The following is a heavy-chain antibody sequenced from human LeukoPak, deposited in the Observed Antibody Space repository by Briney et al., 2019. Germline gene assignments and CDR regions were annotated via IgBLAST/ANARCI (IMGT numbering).Heavy chain of an antibody. CDR2: IYYSGSS. V-gene: IGHV4-59*01. CDR1: GGSISGYH. J-gene: IGHJ6*03. Sequence: SETLSLTCNISGGSISGYHWSWIRQPPGKGLEWLGYIYYSGSSNYNPSLKSRVTMSADTSKNQFSLKLSSVTAADTAVYYCARVPRSYYYYYYMDVWGKGTTVTVSS. CDR3: ARVPRSYYYYYYMDV.